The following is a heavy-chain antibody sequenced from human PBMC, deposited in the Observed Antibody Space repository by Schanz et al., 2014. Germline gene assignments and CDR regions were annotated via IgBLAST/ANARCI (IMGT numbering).Heavy chain of an antibody. D-gene: IGHD2-21*02. J-gene: IGHJ2*01. Sequence: EMQLLESGGGLIQPGGSLRLSCAASGFTFSTHSMSWVRQAPGKGLLWVSSISGTGGDDTYYADSVKGRFTISRDNSKNTLYLQMNSLRAEDTAVYYCAKDLGVDCGDGCFNWYFDLWGRGTLVTVSS. CDR2: ISGTGGDDT. CDR3: AKDLGVDCGDGCFNWYFDL. V-gene: IGHV3-23*01. CDR1: GFTFSTHS.